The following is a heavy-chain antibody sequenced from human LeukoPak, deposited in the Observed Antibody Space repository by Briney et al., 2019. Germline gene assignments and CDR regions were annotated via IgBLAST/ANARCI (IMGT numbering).Heavy chain of an antibody. Sequence: ASVKVSCKASGYTFTSYAMNWVRQAPGQGLEWMGWINPNSGGTNYAQKFQGRVTMTRDTSISTAYMELSRLRSDDTAVYYCARDGDRNWFDPWGQGTLVTVSS. V-gene: IGHV1-2*02. D-gene: IGHD7-27*01. CDR3: ARDGDRNWFDP. J-gene: IGHJ5*02. CDR2: INPNSGGT. CDR1: GYTFTSYA.